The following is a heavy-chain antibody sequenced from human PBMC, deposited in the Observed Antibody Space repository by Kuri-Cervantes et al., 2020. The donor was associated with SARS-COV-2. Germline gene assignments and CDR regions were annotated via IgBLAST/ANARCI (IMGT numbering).Heavy chain of an antibody. D-gene: IGHD4-17*01. V-gene: IGHV4-4*07. CDR3: ARAYGFLRYIYYMDV. Sequence: SETLSLTCTVSGDSLSSCSWNWVRQAAGKGLEWTRHAFNGGSTKYNSSLRSRVCMSVDTSKRQFCLNVRSVTAADTAVYYCARAYGFLRYIYYMDVWGRGTTVTVSS. CDR2: AFNGGST. CDR1: GDSLSSCS. J-gene: IGHJ6*03.